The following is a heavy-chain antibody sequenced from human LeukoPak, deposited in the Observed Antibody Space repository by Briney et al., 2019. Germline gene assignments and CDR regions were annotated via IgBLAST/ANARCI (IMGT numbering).Heavy chain of an antibody. J-gene: IGHJ4*02. CDR2: IRNKANGYET. D-gene: IGHD2-8*01. CDR1: GFTFSASA. Sequence: QPGGSLKHSCAASGFTFSASAMHWVRQASGKGLEWVGRIRNKANGYETAYAASVKGRFIISRDDSKNTAYLQMNSLKTEDTAVYYCTRLGYCTNGVCYFDYWGQGILVTVSS. V-gene: IGHV3-73*01. CDR3: TRLGYCTNGVCYFDY.